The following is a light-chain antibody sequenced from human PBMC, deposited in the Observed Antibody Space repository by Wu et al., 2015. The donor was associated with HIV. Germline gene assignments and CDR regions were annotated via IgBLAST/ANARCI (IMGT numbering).Light chain of an antibody. CDR3: QQYGSSLYS. V-gene: IGKV1-39*01. J-gene: IGKJ2*03. CDR2: AAS. Sequence: DIQMTQSPSSLSASVGDRVTITCRASQTIFNYLNWYQQKSGKAPKLLIYAASSLQSGVPSRFSGSGSGTDFTLTISRLEPEDFAVYYCQQYGSSLYSFGQGPSWRSN. CDR1: QTIFNY.